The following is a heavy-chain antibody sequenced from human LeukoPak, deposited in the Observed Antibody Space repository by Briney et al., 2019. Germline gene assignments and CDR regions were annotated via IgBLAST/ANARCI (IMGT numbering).Heavy chain of an antibody. CDR3: ARGSARYSSSWYREGEDY. D-gene: IGHD6-13*01. J-gene: IGHJ4*02. CDR1: GFTFSSYA. CDR2: ISYDGSNK. Sequence: GRSLRLSCAASGFTFSSYAMHWVRQAPGKGLEWVAVISYDGSNKYYADSVKGRFTISRDNSKNTLYLQMNSLRAEDTAVYYCARGSARYSSSWYREGEDYWGQGTLVTVSS. V-gene: IGHV3-30*01.